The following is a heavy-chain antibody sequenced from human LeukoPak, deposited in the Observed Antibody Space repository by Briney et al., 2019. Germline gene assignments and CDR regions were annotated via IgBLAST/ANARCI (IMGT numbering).Heavy chain of an antibody. V-gene: IGHV4-34*01. CDR1: GGSFSGHY. D-gene: IGHD5/OR15-5a*01. J-gene: IGHJ3*02. CDR2: INHSGST. CDR3: ARGHLVSNAFDI. Sequence: SETLSLTCAVYGGSFSGHYWSWIRQPPEKVLEWIGEINHSGSTNYNPSLKSRVTISVATSKNQFSLKLSSVTAADTAVYYCARGHLVSNAFDIWGQGTMVTVSS.